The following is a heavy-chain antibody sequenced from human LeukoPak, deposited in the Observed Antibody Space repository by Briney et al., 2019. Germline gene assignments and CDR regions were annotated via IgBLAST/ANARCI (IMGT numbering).Heavy chain of an antibody. D-gene: IGHD5-24*01. CDR1: GGSISSGGYS. J-gene: IGHJ4*02. CDR3: ATGLDGYNLDY. CDR2: INHSGST. Sequence: SQTLSLTCAVSGGSISSGGYSWSWNRQPPGKGLEWIGEINHSGSTNYNPSLKSRVTISVDTSKNQFSLKLSSVTAADTAVYYCATGLDGYNLDYWGQGTLVTVSS. V-gene: IGHV4-30-2*01.